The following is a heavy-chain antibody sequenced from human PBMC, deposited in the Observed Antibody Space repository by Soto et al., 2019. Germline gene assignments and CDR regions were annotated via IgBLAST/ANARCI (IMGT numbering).Heavy chain of an antibody. CDR3: AKARYFDSTGYLYYFDY. Sequence: EVQLLESGGGLAQPGASLRLSCAASGFTFSNYAMSWVRQAPGKGLEWVSSITGSGDYTYYADSVKGRFTISRDNSKNTLYLQMNSLRAGDTAVYYYAKARYFDSTGYLYYFDYWGQGTLITVSS. V-gene: IGHV3-23*01. CDR2: ITGSGDYT. J-gene: IGHJ4*02. CDR1: GFTFSNYA. D-gene: IGHD3-22*01.